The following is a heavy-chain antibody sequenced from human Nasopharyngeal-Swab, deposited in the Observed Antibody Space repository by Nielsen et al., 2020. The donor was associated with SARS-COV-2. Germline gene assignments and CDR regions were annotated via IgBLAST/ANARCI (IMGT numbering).Heavy chain of an antibody. CDR2: IRSKAHNYAA. CDR1: GFTFSGPA. J-gene: IGHJ4*02. Sequence: GESLKISCAASGFTFSGPAMPWVRQASGKGLEWVGRIRSKAHNYAAVYAASVEGRFTISRDDSKKTAFLQMDSLKSEDTAVYFCVRQTGYHFDSWGQGTLVTVSS. V-gene: IGHV3-73*01. D-gene: IGHD5-12*01. CDR3: VRQTGYHFDS.